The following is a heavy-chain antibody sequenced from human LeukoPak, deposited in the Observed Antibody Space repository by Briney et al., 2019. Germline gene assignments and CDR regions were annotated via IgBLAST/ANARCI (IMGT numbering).Heavy chain of an antibody. CDR2: ISSSSSTI. Sequence: GRSLRLSCAASGFTFSSYSMNWVRQAPGKGLEWVSYISSSSSTIYYADSVKGRFTISRDNAKNSLYLQMNSLRAEDTAVYYCARVPDYYYDSTAFDIWGQGTMVTVSS. D-gene: IGHD3-22*01. J-gene: IGHJ3*02. CDR1: GFTFSSYS. CDR3: ARVPDYYYDSTAFDI. V-gene: IGHV3-48*01.